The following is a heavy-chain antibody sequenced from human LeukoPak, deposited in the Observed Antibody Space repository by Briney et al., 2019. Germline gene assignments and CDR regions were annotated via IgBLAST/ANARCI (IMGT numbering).Heavy chain of an antibody. CDR2: IYYSGST. D-gene: IGHD3-22*01. J-gene: IGHJ6*03. CDR1: GGSISSYY. Sequence: SETLSLTCTVSGGSISSYYWSWIRQPPGKGLEGMGHIYYSGSTNYNPSLKSRITISIDTYKNQFSLKLSSVTAAATAVYYCARVGITMIVDYYYYMDVWGKGTTVTVSS. CDR3: ARVGITMIVDYYYYMDV. V-gene: IGHV4-59*01.